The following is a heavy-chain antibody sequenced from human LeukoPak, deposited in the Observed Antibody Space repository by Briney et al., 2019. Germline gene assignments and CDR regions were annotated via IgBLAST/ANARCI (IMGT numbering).Heavy chain of an antibody. Sequence: GASVKVSCKASGYSLTSYAINWVRQAPGQGLEWMGWISAYNGNTEYSQKVQGRVTMTTDASTSTAYMELVSLTSDDTAVYYCARDPLRSSWSTYNNAMDVWGQGTTVTVS. D-gene: IGHD6-13*01. V-gene: IGHV1-18*04. J-gene: IGHJ6*02. CDR2: ISAYNGNT. CDR1: GYSLTSYA. CDR3: ARDPLRSSWSTYNNAMDV.